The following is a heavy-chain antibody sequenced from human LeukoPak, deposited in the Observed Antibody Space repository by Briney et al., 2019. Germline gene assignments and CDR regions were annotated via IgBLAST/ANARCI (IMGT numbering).Heavy chain of an antibody. CDR1: GFTFSSYS. J-gene: IGHJ4*02. V-gene: IGHV3-21*01. Sequence: GGSLRLSCAASGFTFSSYSMNWVRQAPGKGLEWVSSITNRNYIYYADSVMGRFTISRDNAKNSLYLQMNSLRAEDTAVYFCARDSPLSGDYLGSFDYWGQGTLVTASS. CDR3: ARDSPLSGDYLGSFDY. D-gene: IGHD4-17*01. CDR2: ITNRNYI.